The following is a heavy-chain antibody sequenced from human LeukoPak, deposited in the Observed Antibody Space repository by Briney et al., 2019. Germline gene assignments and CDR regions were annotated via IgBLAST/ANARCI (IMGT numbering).Heavy chain of an antibody. Sequence: ASVKVSCKPSGYTFTSYYMDWVRQAPGQGLEWMGIINPSGGDTSYEQKCQGRVTTTTDPGTITVYMEVVSLRPEDTAVYYCARGCRVVPGVHNVGMTSYYNGMDVWGQGTTVTVSS. CDR2: INPSGGDT. J-gene: IGHJ6*02. CDR1: GYTFTSYY. D-gene: IGHD2-2*01. CDR3: ARGCRVVPGVHNVGMTSYYNGMDV. V-gene: IGHV1-46*01.